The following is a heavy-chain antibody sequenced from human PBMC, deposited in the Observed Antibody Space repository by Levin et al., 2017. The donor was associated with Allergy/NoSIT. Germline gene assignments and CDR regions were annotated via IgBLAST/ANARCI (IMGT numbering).Heavy chain of an antibody. Sequence: PSETLSLTCTVSGGSIVSSSSYWAWVRQPPGKGLEWIGSIYYTGSTYYNPSLKSRVTISIDTSKNQFSLKLNSVTAADTAVYFCARWGAYVVATTYFDLWGQGILVTVSS. CDR2: IYYTGST. V-gene: IGHV4-39*01. CDR3: ARWGAYVVATTYFDL. D-gene: IGHD5-12*01. CDR1: GGSIVSSSSY. J-gene: IGHJ4*02.